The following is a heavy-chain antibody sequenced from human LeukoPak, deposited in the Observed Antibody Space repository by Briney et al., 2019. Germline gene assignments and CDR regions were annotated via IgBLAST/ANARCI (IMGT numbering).Heavy chain of an antibody. CDR3: ARDPGSYGSGSLDAFDI. J-gene: IGHJ3*02. D-gene: IGHD3-10*01. V-gene: IGHV4-34*01. CDR1: GGSFSGYY. Sequence: SETLSLTCAVYGGSFSGYYWSWIRQPPGKGLEWIGEINHSGSTNYNPSLKSRVTISVDTSKNQFSLKLSSVTAADTAVYYCARDPGSYGSGSLDAFDIWGQGTMVTVSS. CDR2: INHSGST.